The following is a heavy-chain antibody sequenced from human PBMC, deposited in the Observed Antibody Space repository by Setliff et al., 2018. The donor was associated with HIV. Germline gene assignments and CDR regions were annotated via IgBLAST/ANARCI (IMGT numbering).Heavy chain of an antibody. CDR1: GGSISSGGYS. CDR3: ARSFPYYYESGGVYAMDV. CDR2: IHHSGST. Sequence: PSETLSLTCAVSGGSISSGGYSWIRQSPGKGLEWIGCIHHSGSTYYNPSLESRVTISVNRSKNQFSLRLSLVTAADTALYFCARSFPYYYESGGVYAMDVWGLGTTVTVSS. V-gene: IGHV4-30-2*06. D-gene: IGHD3-22*01. J-gene: IGHJ6*02.